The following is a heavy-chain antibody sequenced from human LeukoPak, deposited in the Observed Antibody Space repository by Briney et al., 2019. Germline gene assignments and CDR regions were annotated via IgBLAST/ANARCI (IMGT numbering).Heavy chain of an antibody. CDR1: GYTFTSYG. CDR3: ARAEFRYYYYGMDV. Sequence: GASVKVSCKASGYTFTSYGISWVRQAPGQGLEWMGWISAYNGNTNYAQKLQGRVTMTTDTSTSTAYMELRSLRSDDTAVYYCARAEFRYYYYGMDVWGQGTTVTVSS. CDR2: ISAYNGNT. J-gene: IGHJ6*02. V-gene: IGHV1-18*01.